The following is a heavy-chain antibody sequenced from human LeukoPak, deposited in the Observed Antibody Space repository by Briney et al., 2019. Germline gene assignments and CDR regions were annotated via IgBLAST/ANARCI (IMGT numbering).Heavy chain of an antibody. Sequence: PSETLSLTCTVSGGSISSGDYYWSWIRQPQGKGLEWIGYIYYSGSTYYKPSLKSRVTISVDTSKNQFSLKLGSVTAADTAVYYCAGGGGPYYYDSNGYYLYYWGQGTLVTVSS. CDR3: AGGGGPYYYDSNGYYLYY. D-gene: IGHD3-22*01. CDR2: IYYSGST. V-gene: IGHV4-30-4*01. J-gene: IGHJ4*02. CDR1: GGSISSGDYY.